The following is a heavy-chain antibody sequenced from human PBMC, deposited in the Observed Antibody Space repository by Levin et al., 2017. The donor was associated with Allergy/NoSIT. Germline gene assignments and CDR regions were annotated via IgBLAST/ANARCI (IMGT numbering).Heavy chain of an antibody. V-gene: IGHV4-34*01. J-gene: IGHJ4*02. D-gene: IGHD5-12*01. CDR3: ARTSGYGYY. CDR1: GGSFSGYY. Sequence: SSETLSLTCAVYGGSFSGYYWSWIRQPPGKGLEWIGEINHSGSTNYNPSLKSRVTISVDTSKNQFSLKLSSVTAADTAVYYCARTSGYGYYWGQGTLVTVSS. CDR2: INHSGST.